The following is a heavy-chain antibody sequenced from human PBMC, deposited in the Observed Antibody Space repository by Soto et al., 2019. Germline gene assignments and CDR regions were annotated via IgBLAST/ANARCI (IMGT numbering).Heavy chain of an antibody. J-gene: IGHJ3*02. Sequence: SETLSLTCAVYGGSFSGYYWSWIRQPPGKGLEWIGEINHSGSTNYNPSLKSRVTISVDTSKNQFSLKLSSVTAADTAVYYCARTYYDFWSGYYMGAFDIWGQGAMVTV. CDR2: INHSGST. CDR1: GGSFSGYY. V-gene: IGHV4-34*01. CDR3: ARTYYDFWSGYYMGAFDI. D-gene: IGHD3-3*01.